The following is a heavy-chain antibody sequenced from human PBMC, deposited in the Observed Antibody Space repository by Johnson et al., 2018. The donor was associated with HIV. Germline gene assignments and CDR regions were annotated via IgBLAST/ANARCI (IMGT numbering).Heavy chain of an antibody. CDR2: ISSGSHSI. J-gene: IGHJ3*02. D-gene: IGHD2-21*01. CDR3: ATIWPGNFAFDM. V-gene: IGHV3-11*04. CDR1: GFAFSDYY. Sequence: QVQLVESGGGLVKPGGSLRLSCAASGFAFSDYYMAWIRQAPGKGLEWVSFISSGSHSIYYADSVKGRFTISRDDSKNTLYLQMHSLRTEDTAMYYCATIWPGNFAFDMWGLGTMVRVSS.